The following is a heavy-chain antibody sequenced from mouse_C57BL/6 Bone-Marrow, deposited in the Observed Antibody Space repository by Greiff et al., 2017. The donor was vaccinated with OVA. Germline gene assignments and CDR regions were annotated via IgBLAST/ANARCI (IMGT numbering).Heavy chain of an antibody. CDR1: GYTFTDYY. D-gene: IGHD2-1*01. CDR3: ARWGIYYGNYSYFDY. Sequence: VQLKQSGPVLVKPGASVKMSCKASGYTFTDYYMNWVKQSHGKSLEWIGVINPYNGGTSYNQKFKGKATLTVDKSSSTAYMELNSLTSEDSAVYYCARWGIYYGNYSYFDYWGQGTTLTVSS. V-gene: IGHV1-19*01. CDR2: INPYNGGT. J-gene: IGHJ2*01.